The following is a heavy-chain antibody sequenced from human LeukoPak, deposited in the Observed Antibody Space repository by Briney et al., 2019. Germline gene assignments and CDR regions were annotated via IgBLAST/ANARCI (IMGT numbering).Heavy chain of an antibody. Sequence: SVKVSCKASGGTFSSYAISWVRQAPGQGLEWMGGIIPIFGTANYAQRFQGRVTITTDESTSTAYMELRSLRSDDTAVYYCASGVVVSAFDIWGQGTMVTVSS. D-gene: IGHD2-2*01. CDR3: ASGVVVSAFDI. CDR1: GGTFSSYA. V-gene: IGHV1-69*05. CDR2: IIPIFGTA. J-gene: IGHJ3*02.